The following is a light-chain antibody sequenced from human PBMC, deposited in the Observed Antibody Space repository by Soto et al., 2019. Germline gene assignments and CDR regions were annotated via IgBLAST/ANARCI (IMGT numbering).Light chain of an antibody. CDR3: GSDAGGDALV. Sequence: QSVLTQPASVSGSPGQSITISCTGTSSDVGSYNLVSWYQQQPGKAPKLMIYEVIKRPSGVANRFSGSKSGTTASLTISGLQAEDAAYYHYGSDAGGDALVFGGGTKLTVL. J-gene: IGLJ3*02. CDR1: SSDVGSYNL. CDR2: EVI. V-gene: IGLV2-23*02.